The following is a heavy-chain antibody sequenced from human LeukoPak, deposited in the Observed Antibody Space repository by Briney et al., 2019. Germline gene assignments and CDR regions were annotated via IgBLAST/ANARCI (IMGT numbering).Heavy chain of an antibody. D-gene: IGHD3-10*01. V-gene: IGHV4-59*01. CDR3: ASLGRGRGDY. Sequence: PSETLSLTCTVSGGSISSYYWSWSRQPPGKGLEWIGYIYYSGSTNYNPSLKSRVTISVDTSKNQFSLKLSSVTAADTAVYYCASLGRGRGDYWGQGTLVTVSS. CDR2: IYYSGST. J-gene: IGHJ4*02. CDR1: GGSISSYY.